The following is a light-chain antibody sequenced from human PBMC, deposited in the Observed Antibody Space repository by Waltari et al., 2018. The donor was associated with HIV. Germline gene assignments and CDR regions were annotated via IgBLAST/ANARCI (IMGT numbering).Light chain of an antibody. Sequence: QSVLTQPRSVSGSLGQSVTITCPGTTSDLGGSEYVSWYQKHPDKAHKLIIYDITHRPAGVPDRFSSSKSGTTASLTISDLRPEDEAQYYCCSYGGRHTYYVFGTGTLVTV. J-gene: IGLJ1*01. CDR2: DIT. V-gene: IGLV2-11*01. CDR1: TSDLGGSEY. CDR3: CSYGGRHTYYV.